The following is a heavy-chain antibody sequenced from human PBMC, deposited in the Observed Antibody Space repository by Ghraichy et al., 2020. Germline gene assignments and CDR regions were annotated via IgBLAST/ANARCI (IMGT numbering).Heavy chain of an antibody. CDR2: INPNSGGT. V-gene: IGHV1-2*02. Sequence: ASVKVSCKASGYTLTGYYMHWVRQAPGQGLEWMGWINPNSGGTNYAQKFQGRVTMTRDTSISTAYMELSSLISDDTAVYYCARGCSGGTCYWVHWGQGTLVTVSS. D-gene: IGHD2-15*01. J-gene: IGHJ4*02. CDR1: GYTLTGYY. CDR3: ARGCSGGTCYWVH.